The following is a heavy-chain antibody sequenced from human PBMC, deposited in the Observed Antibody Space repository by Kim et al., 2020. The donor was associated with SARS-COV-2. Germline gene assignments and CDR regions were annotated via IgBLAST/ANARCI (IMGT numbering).Heavy chain of an antibody. CDR3: ARDPSIAARYYYYYGMDV. CDR1: GGSISSGGYY. V-gene: IGHV4-31*03. Sequence: SETLSLTCTVSGGSISSGGYYWSWIRQHPGKGLEWIGYIYYSGSTYYNPSLKSRVTISVDTSKNQFSLKLSSVTAADTAVYYCARDPSIAARYYYYYGMDVWGQGTTVTVSS. D-gene: IGHD6-6*01. J-gene: IGHJ6*02. CDR2: IYYSGST.